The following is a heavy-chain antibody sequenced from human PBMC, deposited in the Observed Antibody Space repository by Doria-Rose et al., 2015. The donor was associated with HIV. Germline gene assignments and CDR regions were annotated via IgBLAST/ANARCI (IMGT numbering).Heavy chain of an antibody. D-gene: IGHD6-13*01. CDR3: PSGSPIAAAGTGGRFYARDFGMAV. V-gene: IGHV4-34*01. J-gene: IGHJ6*02. CDR1: GGSLSGYY. Sequence: VQLQQWGAGLLKPSETLSLTCAVHGGSLSGYYWSWIRQPPGKGLEWIGEINYSGSINYKPSLRSRTTISVVTSNKPFSLELTSVTAADTAVNCCPSGSPIAAAGTGGRFYARDFGMAVWGPVPTVTVAS. CDR2: INYSGSI.